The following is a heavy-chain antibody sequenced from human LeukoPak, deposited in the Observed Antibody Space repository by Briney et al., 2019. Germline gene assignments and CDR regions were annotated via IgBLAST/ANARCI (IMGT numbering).Heavy chain of an antibody. D-gene: IGHD6-19*01. V-gene: IGHV4-34*01. CDR1: GGSFSGYY. J-gene: IGHJ4*02. CDR3: ARHSSGWYPHFDY. CDR2: INHSGST. Sequence: SETLSLTRAVYGGSFSGYYWSWIRQPPGKGLEWIGEINHSGSTNYNPSLKSRVTISVDTSKNQFSLKLSSVTAADTAVYYCARHSSGWYPHFDYWGQGTLVTVSS.